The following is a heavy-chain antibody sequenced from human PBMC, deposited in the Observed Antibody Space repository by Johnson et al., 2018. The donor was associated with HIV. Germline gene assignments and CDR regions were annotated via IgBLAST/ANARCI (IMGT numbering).Heavy chain of an antibody. CDR1: GFTFDDYG. Sequence: MQLVESGGGLVQPGRSLRLSCAASGFTFDDYGMSWVRQAPGKGLEWVSVIYSGGSTYYADSVKGRFTISRDNSKNTLYLQMNSLRAEDTAVYYCARASSIAARGADAFDIWGQGTMVTVSS. CDR2: IYSGGST. D-gene: IGHD6-6*01. J-gene: IGHJ3*02. CDR3: ARASSIAARGADAFDI. V-gene: IGHV3-66*02.